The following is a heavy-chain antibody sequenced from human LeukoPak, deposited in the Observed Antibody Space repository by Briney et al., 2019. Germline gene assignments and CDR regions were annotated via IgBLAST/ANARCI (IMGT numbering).Heavy chain of an antibody. V-gene: IGHV3-53*01. D-gene: IGHD3-9*01. CDR3: ARGVRYFDPERTWLDP. J-gene: IGHJ5*02. Sequence: GGSLTLSCAASGFTVSRNYMSRIRQAPGKGLEWVSVLYSGRSTYYADSVKGRFTISRDNSKNTLYLQMNSLRAEDTAVYYCARGVRYFDPERTWLDPWGQGTLVTVSS. CDR2: LYSGRST. CDR1: GFTVSRNY.